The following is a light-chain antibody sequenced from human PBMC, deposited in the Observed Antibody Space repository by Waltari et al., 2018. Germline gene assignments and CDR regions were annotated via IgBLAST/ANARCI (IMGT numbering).Light chain of an antibody. CDR1: SSDVASYNL. Sequence: QSALTPPASVSGSPGPSITISCTGTSSDVASYNLVSWYQQYPGKAPRLVIYEVFKRPASVSSRFSGSKSGSTASLTISGVQAEDEATYYCSSYAGRSILIFGGGT. CDR3: SSYAGRSILI. V-gene: IGLV2-23*02. CDR2: EVF. J-gene: IGLJ2*01.